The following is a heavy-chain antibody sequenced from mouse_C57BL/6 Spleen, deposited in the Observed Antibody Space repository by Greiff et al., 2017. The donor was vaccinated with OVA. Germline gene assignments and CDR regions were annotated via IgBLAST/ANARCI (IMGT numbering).Heavy chain of an antibody. J-gene: IGHJ1*03. CDR2: INPNYGTT. CDR3: ASGSYYYGSGYFDV. Sequence: EVQLQQSGPELVKPGASVKISCKASGYSFTDYNMNWVKQSNRKSLEWIGVINPNYGTTSYNQKFKGKATLTVDQSSSTAYMQLNSLTSEDSAVYYCASGSYYYGSGYFDVWGTGTTVTVSS. D-gene: IGHD1-1*01. CDR1: GYSFTDYN. V-gene: IGHV1-39*01.